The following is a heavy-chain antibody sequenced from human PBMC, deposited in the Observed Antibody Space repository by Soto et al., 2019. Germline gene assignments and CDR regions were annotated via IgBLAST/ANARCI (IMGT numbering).Heavy chain of an antibody. V-gene: IGHV3-30*18. Sequence: QVQLVESGGGVVQPGRSLRLSCAASGFTFSSYGMHWVRQAPGKGLERVAVISYDGSNKYYADSVKGRFTISRDNSKNTLYLQMNSLRAEDTAVFYCAKDIVVVPAAADYYFYGMDVWGQGTTVTVSS. D-gene: IGHD2-2*01. CDR1: GFTFSSYG. J-gene: IGHJ6*02. CDR2: ISYDGSNK. CDR3: AKDIVVVPAAADYYFYGMDV.